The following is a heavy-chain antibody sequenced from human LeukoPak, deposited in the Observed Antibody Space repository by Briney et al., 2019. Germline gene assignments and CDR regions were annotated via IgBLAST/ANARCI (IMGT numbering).Heavy chain of an antibody. CDR1: GFTFSNYG. D-gene: IGHD6-13*01. V-gene: IGHV3-30*18. Sequence: GGSLRLSCAASGFTFSNYGMHWVRQAPGKGLEWVAGISYEGSNKSYAYSVKGRFTISRDNSKNTLYLQMNSLRAEDAAVYYCAKDWYSSSSRYFDYWGQGTLVTVSS. J-gene: IGHJ4*02. CDR2: ISYEGSNK. CDR3: AKDWYSSSSRYFDY.